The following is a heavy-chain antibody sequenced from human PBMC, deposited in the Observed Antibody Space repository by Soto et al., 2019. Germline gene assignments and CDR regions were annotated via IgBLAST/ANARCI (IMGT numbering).Heavy chain of an antibody. CDR2: IKSKTDGGTT. Sequence: EVQLVESGGGLVKPGGSLRLSCAASGFTFSNAWMNWVRQAPRTGLEWVGRIKSKTDGGTTDYASPVKGRFTISRDDSKNTLYLQMNSLKTEDTAVYYCTTVLQTTTQNKRNPVDYWGQGTLVTVSS. V-gene: IGHV3-15*07. J-gene: IGHJ4*02. D-gene: IGHD1-1*01. CDR1: GFTFSNAW. CDR3: TTVLQTTTQNKRNPVDY.